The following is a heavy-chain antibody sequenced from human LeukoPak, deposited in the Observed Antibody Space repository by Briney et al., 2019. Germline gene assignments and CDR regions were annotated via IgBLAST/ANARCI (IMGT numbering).Heavy chain of an antibody. CDR3: ARDTEYCSSTSCYGAFDI. CDR1: SGSISSYY. Sequence: SETLSLTCTVSSGSISSYYWSWIRQPAGKGLEWIGRIYTSGSTNYNPSLKSRVTMSVDTSKNQFSLKLSSVTAADTAVYYCARDTEYCSSTSCYGAFDIWGQGTMVTVSS. V-gene: IGHV4-4*07. CDR2: IYTSGST. D-gene: IGHD2-2*01. J-gene: IGHJ3*02.